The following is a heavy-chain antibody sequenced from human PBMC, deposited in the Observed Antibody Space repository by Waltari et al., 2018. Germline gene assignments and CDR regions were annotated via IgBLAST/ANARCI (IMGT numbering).Heavy chain of an antibody. J-gene: IGHJ3*02. CDR1: GFTFGVYA. CDR2: IRSKAYVVKT. CDR3: TRGQRQIVGVDDAFDI. Sequence: EVQLVGSGGGLVQPGRARRLSCTAHGFTFGVYAMSWFRQAHGRGREWVGFIRSKAYVVKTEYAASLKGRLNISTDAPKSIADLQRNSLKTEYTAVYYCTRGQRQIVGVDDAFDIWGQGTMVTVSS. V-gene: IGHV3-49*03. D-gene: IGHD1-26*01.